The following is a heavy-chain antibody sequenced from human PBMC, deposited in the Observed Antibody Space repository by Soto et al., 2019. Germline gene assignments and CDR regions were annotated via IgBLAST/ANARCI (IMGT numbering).Heavy chain of an antibody. V-gene: IGHV3-33*01. Sequence: PGGSLRLSCAASGFTFSSYGMHWVRQAPGKGLEWVAVIWYDGSNKYYADSVKGRFTISRDNSKNTLYLQMNSLRAEDTAVYYCARDRVARRYCYYGMDVWGQGTTVTVSS. D-gene: IGHD6-6*01. CDR1: GFTFSSYG. CDR2: IWYDGSNK. J-gene: IGHJ6*02. CDR3: ARDRVARRYCYYGMDV.